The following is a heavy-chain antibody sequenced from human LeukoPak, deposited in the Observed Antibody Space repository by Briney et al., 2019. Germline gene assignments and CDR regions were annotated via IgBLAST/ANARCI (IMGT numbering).Heavy chain of an antibody. CDR1: GFTFDDYA. J-gene: IGHJ2*01. Sequence: GGSLRLSCAASGFTFDDYAMHWVRQAPGKGLEWVSGISWNSGSIGYADSVKGRFTISRDNAKNSLYLQMNSLRAEDTALYYCAKGYGDYGGPYWYFDLWGRGTLVTVSS. CDR3: AKGYGDYGGPYWYFDL. CDR2: ISWNSGSI. D-gene: IGHD4-17*01. V-gene: IGHV3-9*01.